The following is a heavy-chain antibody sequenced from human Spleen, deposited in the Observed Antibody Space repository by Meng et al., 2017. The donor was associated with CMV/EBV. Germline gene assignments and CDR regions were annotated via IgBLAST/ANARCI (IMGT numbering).Heavy chain of an antibody. J-gene: IGHJ6*02. CDR1: GFTFSSYW. V-gene: IGHV3-74*01. CDR3: ARASVAAAGFRDYYGMDV. D-gene: IGHD6-13*01. Sequence: GESLKISCAASGFTFSSYWMHWVRQAPGKGLVWVSRINSDETSTNYADSVRGRFTISRDNAKNTLYLQMNSLRAEDTAVYYCARASVAAAGFRDYYGMDVWGQGTTVTVSS. CDR2: INSDETST.